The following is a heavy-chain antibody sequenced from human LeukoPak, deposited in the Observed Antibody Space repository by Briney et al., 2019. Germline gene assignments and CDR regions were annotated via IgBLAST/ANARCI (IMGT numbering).Heavy chain of an antibody. CDR3: ARDAGGRGSYSGSYTTDY. CDR1: GGTFSSYA. D-gene: IGHD1-26*01. CDR2: IIPIFGTA. Sequence: SVKVSCKASGGTFSSYAISWVRQAPGQGLEWMGGIIPIFGTANYAQKFQGRVTITADESTSTAYTELSSLRSEDTAVYYCARDAGGRGSYSGSYTTDYWGQGTLVTVSS. V-gene: IGHV1-69*01. J-gene: IGHJ4*02.